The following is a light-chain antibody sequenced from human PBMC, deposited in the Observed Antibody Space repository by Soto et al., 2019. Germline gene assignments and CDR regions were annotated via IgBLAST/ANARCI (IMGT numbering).Light chain of an antibody. Sequence: IQMTQSPSSLSASVGDRVTITCRASQGIKNDVGWYQQKPGKAPKFLIYATSTFQSGLPSRFSGSGSGTEFTLTISSLQPEDFATYYCQQVNSYPLTFGGGTKVDIK. V-gene: IGKV1-17*01. J-gene: IGKJ4*01. CDR3: QQVNSYPLT. CDR2: ATS. CDR1: QGIKND.